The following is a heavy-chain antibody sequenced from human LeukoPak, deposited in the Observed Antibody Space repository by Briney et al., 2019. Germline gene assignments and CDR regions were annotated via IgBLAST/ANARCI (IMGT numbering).Heavy chain of an antibody. Sequence: GASVKVSCKASGYTFTTYGISWVRQAPGQGLEWVGWISAYNGSTDYAQKFQGRVTLTTDTSTSTAYMELKSLRSDDTAVYYCARDRTIVVVSSAMPGYNWFDPWGQGTLVTVSS. J-gene: IGHJ5*02. CDR1: GYTFTTYG. V-gene: IGHV1-18*01. CDR2: ISAYNGST. CDR3: ARDRTIVVVSSAMPGYNWFDP. D-gene: IGHD2-2*01.